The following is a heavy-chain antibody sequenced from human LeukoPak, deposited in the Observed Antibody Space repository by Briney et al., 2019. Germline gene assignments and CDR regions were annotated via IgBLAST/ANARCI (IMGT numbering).Heavy chain of an antibody. CDR2: IYYSGST. J-gene: IGHJ4*02. D-gene: IGHD1-26*01. CDR3: ATTGIVGATFDY. V-gene: IGHV4-59*01. CDR1: GGSISSYY. Sequence: PSETLSLTCTVFGGSISSYYWSWIRQPPGKGLEWIGYIYYSGSTNYNPSLKSRVTISVDTSKNQFSLKLSSVTAADTAVYYCATTGIVGATFDYWGQGTLVTVSS.